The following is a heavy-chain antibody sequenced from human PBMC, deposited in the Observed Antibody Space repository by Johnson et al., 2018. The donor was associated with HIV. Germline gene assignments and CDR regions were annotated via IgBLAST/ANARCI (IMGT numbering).Heavy chain of an antibody. CDR2: ISYDGSNK. CDR3: AKGMDYYDSSGYYRRVYDAFDI. V-gene: IGHV3-30*18. Sequence: QVQLVESWGGVVQPGRSLRLSCAASGFTFSSYGMHWVLQAPGKGLEWVAVISYDGSNKYYADSVKGRFTISRDNSKNTLYLQMNSLRAEDTAVYYCAKGMDYYDSSGYYRRVYDAFDIWGQGTMVTVSS. D-gene: IGHD3-22*01. J-gene: IGHJ3*02. CDR1: GFTFSSYG.